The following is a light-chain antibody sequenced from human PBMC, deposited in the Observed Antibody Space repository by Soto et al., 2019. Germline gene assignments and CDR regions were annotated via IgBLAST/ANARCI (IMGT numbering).Light chain of an antibody. Sequence: EIVMTQSPATLSVSPGERAILSCRASQSVNSNLAWYQQKPGQAPRLLIYGASSRATGIPARFSGSGSGTEFTLTIDSLQSEDFAVYFCQQYNNRPPWTFGQGTNVERK. CDR2: GAS. V-gene: IGKV3-15*01. CDR1: QSVNSN. J-gene: IGKJ1*01. CDR3: QQYNNRPPWT.